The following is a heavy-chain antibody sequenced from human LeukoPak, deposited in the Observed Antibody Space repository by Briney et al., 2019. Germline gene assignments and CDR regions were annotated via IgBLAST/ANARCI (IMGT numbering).Heavy chain of an antibody. D-gene: IGHD2-15*01. V-gene: IGHV3-7*03. J-gene: IGHJ4*02. Sequence: GWSLRLSCAASEITFSTYWMSWVRQAPGKGLEWVANKKKDGSEKYYMDSVKGRFTISRDNAENSLYLQMNSLRAEDTAVYYCAREGVHCSGRSCLKAYWGQGTQVTVSS. CDR2: KKKDGSEK. CDR3: AREGVHCSGRSCLKAY. CDR1: EITFSTYW.